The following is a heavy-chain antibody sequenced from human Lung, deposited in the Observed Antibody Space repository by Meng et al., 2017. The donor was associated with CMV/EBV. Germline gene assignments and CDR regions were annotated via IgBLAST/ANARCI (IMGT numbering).Heavy chain of an antibody. D-gene: IGHD1-26*01. J-gene: IGHJ3*02. V-gene: IGHV3-20*04. Sequence: SCAASGFTFDDYGMNWVRQAPGKGLEWVSDIRWNGETTAYTDSVRGRFTISRDNAKRSLHLQMNSLRAEDTVLYYCARAVGPTKFDALDIWGQGTXVTVSS. CDR1: GFTFDDYG. CDR3: ARAVGPTKFDALDI. CDR2: IRWNGETT.